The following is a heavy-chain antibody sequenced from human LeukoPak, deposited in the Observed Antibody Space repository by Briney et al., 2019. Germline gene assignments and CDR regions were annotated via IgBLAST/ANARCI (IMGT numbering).Heavy chain of an antibody. CDR2: IYYSGST. Sequence: SETLSLTCTVSGGSISSYYWSWIRQPPGKGLEWIGYIYYSGSTNYNPSLKSRVTISVDTSKNQSSLKLSSVTAADTAVYYCAREYSGSASSDWFDPWGQGTLVTVSS. V-gene: IGHV4-59*01. CDR3: AREYSGSASSDWFDP. CDR1: GGSISSYY. D-gene: IGHD3-10*01. J-gene: IGHJ5*02.